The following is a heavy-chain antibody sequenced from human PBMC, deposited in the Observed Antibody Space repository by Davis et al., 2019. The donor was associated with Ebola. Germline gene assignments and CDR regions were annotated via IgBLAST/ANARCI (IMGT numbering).Heavy chain of an antibody. V-gene: IGHV1-2*06. CDR3: AKKPGGVVVAATPAFDY. CDR1: GSTFTDYY. J-gene: IGHJ4*02. D-gene: IGHD2-15*01. CDR2: IHPNSGGT. Sequence: AASVTVSCKASGSTFTDYYMHWVRQAPGQGLEWMGRIHPNSGGTNYAQKFQGRVTMTRDTSISTAYMELSRLRSDATAVYYCAKKPGGVVVAATPAFDYWGQGTLVTVSS.